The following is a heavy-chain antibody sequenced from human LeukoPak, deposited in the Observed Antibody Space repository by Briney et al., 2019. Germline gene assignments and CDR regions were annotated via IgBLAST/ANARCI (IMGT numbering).Heavy chain of an antibody. CDR2: IYYSGST. CDR3: ARELTGTPAVFDY. V-gene: IGHV4-59*01. CDR1: GGSISSYY. Sequence: PSETLSLTCTVSGGSISSYYWSWIRQPPGKGLEWIGYIYYSGSTNYNPSLKSRVTISVDTSKNQFSLKLSSVTAADTAVCYCARELTGTPAVFDYWGQGTLVTVSS. J-gene: IGHJ4*02. D-gene: IGHD1-20*01.